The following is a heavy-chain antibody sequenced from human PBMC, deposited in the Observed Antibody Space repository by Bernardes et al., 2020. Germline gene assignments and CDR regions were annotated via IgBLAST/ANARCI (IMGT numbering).Heavy chain of an antibody. D-gene: IGHD2-15*01. V-gene: IGHV3-23*01. CDR1: SYG. Sequence: GGSLRLSCAASSYGMNWVRQAPGKGLEWVSFITDTGGGTLYADSVKGRFTVSRDISRNTVYLQMSSLRVEDTAVYYCAKGAWYCSGSSCPRILGYSYYYIDGWGKGTPVNVPS. CDR3: AKGAWYCSGSSCPRILGYSYYYIDG. CDR2: ITDTGGGT. J-gene: IGHJ6*03.